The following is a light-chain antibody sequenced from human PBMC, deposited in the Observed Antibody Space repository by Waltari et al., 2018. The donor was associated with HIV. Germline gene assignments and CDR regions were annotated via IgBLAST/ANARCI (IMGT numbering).Light chain of an antibody. CDR1: SSDLRNYNS. CDR2: EVS. V-gene: IGLV2-14*01. CDR3: TSYISSSAPE. J-gene: IGLJ3*02. Sequence: QSALTQPASVSGSPGQSLTISCTGTSSDLRNYNSFSCYQHHPGKAPTVIIYEVSNRPSGFSSRFSGSISGNTASLTISGLQAEDEGDYFCTSYISSSAPEFGGGTKLTVL.